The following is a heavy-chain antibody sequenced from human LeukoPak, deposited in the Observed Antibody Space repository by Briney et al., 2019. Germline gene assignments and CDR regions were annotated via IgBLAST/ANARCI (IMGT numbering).Heavy chain of an antibody. Sequence: GGSRRLSCAASGFTFSDYYMSWIRQAPGKGLEWVSYISSSGSTIYYADSVKGRFTISRDNAKNSLYLQMNSLRAEDTALYYCARLSRARAFDIWGQGTMVTVSS. J-gene: IGHJ3*02. V-gene: IGHV3-11*04. CDR2: ISSSGSTI. CDR3: ARLSRARAFDI. CDR1: GFTFSDYY.